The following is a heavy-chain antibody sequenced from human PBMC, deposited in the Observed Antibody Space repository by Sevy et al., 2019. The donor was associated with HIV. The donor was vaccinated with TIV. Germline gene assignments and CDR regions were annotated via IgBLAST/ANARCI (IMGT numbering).Heavy chain of an antibody. CDR3: ARDHAGSVEFYFDH. Sequence: ASVKVACKASGYTFNRHGLHWVRQAPAQGLEWMGCTATDTGDTRYSQKFQGRLTITTDTSASTLYMELSSLTSEDTAVYYCARDHAGSVEFYFDHWGQGTLVTVS. J-gene: IGHJ4*02. CDR1: GYTFNRHG. V-gene: IGHV1-3*04. CDR2: TATDTGDT.